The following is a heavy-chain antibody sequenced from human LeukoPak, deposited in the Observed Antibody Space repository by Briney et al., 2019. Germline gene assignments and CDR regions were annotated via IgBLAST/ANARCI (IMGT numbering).Heavy chain of an antibody. J-gene: IGHJ4*02. Sequence: ASVKVSCKASGYTFTTYGISWVRQAPGQGLEWMGWISPYNGNTNYAQKVQGRVTMTTDTSTNTAYMELRSLRSDDTAVYYCARDLGADQWLAPFWYWGQGTLVTVSS. D-gene: IGHD6-19*01. CDR1: GYTFTTYG. V-gene: IGHV1-18*01. CDR2: ISPYNGNT. CDR3: ARDLGADQWLAPFWY.